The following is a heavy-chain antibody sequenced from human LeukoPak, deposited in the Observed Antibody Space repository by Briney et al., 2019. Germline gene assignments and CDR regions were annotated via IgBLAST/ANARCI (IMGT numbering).Heavy chain of an antibody. Sequence: PSETLSLTCTVSGGSTSTYYWSWIRQPPGKGLEWIAFIHSSGTTNYNPSLKSRVSISVDTSNNQFSLNVNSVPAADTALYYCARHRGGYDDRMDYWGQGALVAVSS. CDR3: ARHRGGYDDRMDY. J-gene: IGHJ4*02. CDR1: GGSTSTYY. CDR2: IHSSGTT. D-gene: IGHD5-12*01. V-gene: IGHV4-59*01.